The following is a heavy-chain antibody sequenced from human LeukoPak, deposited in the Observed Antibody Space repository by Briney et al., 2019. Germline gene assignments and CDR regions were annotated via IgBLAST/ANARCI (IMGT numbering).Heavy chain of an antibody. J-gene: IGHJ4*02. V-gene: IGHV4-31*03. CDR2: IYYSGST. Sequence: SQTQSLTCTASGGSISSGGYSWSWIRQHPGKGLEWIGYIYYSGSTYYNPSLKSRVTISVDTSKNQFSLKLSSVTAADTAVYYCARAIKYPPLYYFDYWGQGTLVTVSS. CDR1: GGSISSGGYS. D-gene: IGHD2-2*02. CDR3: ARAIKYPPLYYFDY.